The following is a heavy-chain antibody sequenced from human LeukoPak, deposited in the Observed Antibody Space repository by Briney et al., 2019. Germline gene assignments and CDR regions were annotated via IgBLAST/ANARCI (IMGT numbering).Heavy chain of an antibody. CDR1: GFTFSTYS. D-gene: IGHD3-16*02. CDR3: ARGVIIRGRLDP. CDR2: ITPTANYI. V-gene: IGHV3-21*01. Sequence: GGSLRLTCAASGFTFSTYSMNWVRQAPGKGLEWVSSITPTANYIKYPDSVKGRFTISRDNAKNSLYLQMSSLRAEDTAVYYCARGVIIRGRLDPWGQGTLVTVSS. J-gene: IGHJ5*02.